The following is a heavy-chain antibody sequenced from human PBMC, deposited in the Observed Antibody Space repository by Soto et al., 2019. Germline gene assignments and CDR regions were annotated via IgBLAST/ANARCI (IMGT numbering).Heavy chain of an antibody. Sequence: PGESLKISCAASGVTFSSYAMHWVRQAPGKGLEWVAVISYDGSNKYYADSVKGRFTISRDNSKNTLYLQMNSLRAEDTAVYYCARDPSGIAAAGTPLTCYCGMDVWGQGTTVTVSS. J-gene: IGHJ6*02. D-gene: IGHD6-13*01. CDR3: ARDPSGIAAAGTPLTCYCGMDV. CDR2: ISYDGSNK. V-gene: IGHV3-30-3*01. CDR1: GVTFSSYA.